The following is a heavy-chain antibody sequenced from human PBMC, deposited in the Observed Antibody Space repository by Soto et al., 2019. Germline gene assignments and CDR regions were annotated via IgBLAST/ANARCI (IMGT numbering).Heavy chain of an antibody. CDR1: GGSISSGDYY. CDR2: IYYSGST. CDR3: ARSKTYGVLRFLEWPTLSYGMDV. V-gene: IGHV4-30-4*01. D-gene: IGHD3-3*01. J-gene: IGHJ6*02. Sequence: PSETLSLTCTVSGGSISSGDYYWSWIRQPPGKGLEWIGYIYYSGSTYYNPSLKSRVTISVDTSKNQFSLKLSSVTAADTAVYYCARSKTYGVLRFLEWPTLSYGMDVWGQGTTVTVSS.